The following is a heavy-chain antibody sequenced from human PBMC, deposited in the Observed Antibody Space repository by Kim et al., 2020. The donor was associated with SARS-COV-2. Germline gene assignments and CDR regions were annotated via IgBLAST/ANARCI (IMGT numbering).Heavy chain of an antibody. CDR2: ISYDGSNK. Sequence: GGSLRLSCAASGFTFSSYAMHWVRQAPGKGLEWVAVISYDGSNKYYADSVKGRFTISRDNSKNTLYLQMNSLRAEDTAVYYCARDGGGTGYMEELYGMDVWGQGTTVTVSS. J-gene: IGHJ6*02. D-gene: IGHD3-9*01. V-gene: IGHV3-30-3*01. CDR3: ARDGGGTGYMEELYGMDV. CDR1: GFTFSSYA.